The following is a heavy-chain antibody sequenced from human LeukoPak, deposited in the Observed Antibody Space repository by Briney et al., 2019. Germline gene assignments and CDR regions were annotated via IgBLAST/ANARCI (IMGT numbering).Heavy chain of an antibody. CDR3: AREDWYAAAAGTFDY. J-gene: IGHJ4*02. CDR1: GYTFTSYD. V-gene: IGHV1-8*03. Sequence: ASVKVSCKASGYTFTSYDINWVRQATGQGLEWMGWMNPNSGNTGYAQKFQGRVTITRNTSISTAHMELSSLRSEDTAVYYCAREDWYAAAAGTFDYWGQGTLVTVSS. CDR2: MNPNSGNT. D-gene: IGHD6-13*01.